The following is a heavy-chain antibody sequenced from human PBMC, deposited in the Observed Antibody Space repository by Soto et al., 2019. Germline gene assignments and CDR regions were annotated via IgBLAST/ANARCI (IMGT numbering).Heavy chain of an antibody. CDR2: INHSGST. V-gene: IGHV4-34*01. J-gene: IGHJ6*02. Sequence: PSETMSLTCAVYGGSFSGYCWSWIRQPPGKGPEWIGEINHSGSTNYNPSLKSRVTISVDTSKNQFSLKLSSVTAADTAVYYCARDQSHASSRIAARLGMDVWGQGTTVTVS. CDR3: ARDQSHASSRIAARLGMDV. CDR1: GGSFSGYC. D-gene: IGHD6-6*01.